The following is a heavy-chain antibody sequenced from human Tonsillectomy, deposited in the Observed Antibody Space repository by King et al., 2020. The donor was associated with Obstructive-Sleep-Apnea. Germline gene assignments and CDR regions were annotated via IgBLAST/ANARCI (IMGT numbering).Heavy chain of an antibody. CDR2: IIPIFGTA. CDR1: GGTFSSYA. D-gene: IGHD6-19*01. Sequence: QLVQSGAEVKKPGSSVKVSCKASGGTFSSYAISWVRQAPGQGLEWMGGIIPIFGTANYAQKFQGRVTITADESTSTAYMELSSLRSEDTAVYYCASPKRAVARPYYFDYWSQGTLVTVSS. CDR3: ASPKRAVARPYYFDY. V-gene: IGHV1-69*01. J-gene: IGHJ4*02.